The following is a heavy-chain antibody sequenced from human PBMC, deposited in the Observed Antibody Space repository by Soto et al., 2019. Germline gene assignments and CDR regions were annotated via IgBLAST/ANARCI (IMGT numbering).Heavy chain of an antibody. CDR2: ISSSGSTI. D-gene: IGHD5-12*01. CDR3: ARDMATISIPYYYYCMDV. V-gene: IGHV3-11*01. CDR1: GFTFSDYY. J-gene: IGHJ6*02. Sequence: GGSLRLSCAASGFTFSDYYMSWIRQAPGKGLEWVSYISSSGSTIYYADSVKGRFTISRDNDKNSLYLQMNSLRAEDTAVDYCARDMATISIPYYYYCMDVWGQGTTVTVSS.